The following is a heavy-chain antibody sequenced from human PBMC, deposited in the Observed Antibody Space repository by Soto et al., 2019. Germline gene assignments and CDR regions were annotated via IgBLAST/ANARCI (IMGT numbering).Heavy chain of an antibody. CDR2: ISSSSSTI. J-gene: IGHJ4*02. D-gene: IGHD3-10*01. CDR1: GFTFSSYS. CDR3: ARAPPLGVAFYFDY. V-gene: IGHV3-48*01. Sequence: GGSLRLSCAASGFTFSSYSMNWVRQAPGKGLEWVSYISSSSSTIYYADSVKGRFTISRDNAKNSLYPQMNSLRAEDTAVYYCARAPPLGVAFYFDYWGQGTLVTVSS.